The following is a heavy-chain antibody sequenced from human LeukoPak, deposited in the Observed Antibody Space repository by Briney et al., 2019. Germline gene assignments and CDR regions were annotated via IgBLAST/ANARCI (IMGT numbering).Heavy chain of an antibody. D-gene: IGHD1-26*01. V-gene: IGHV4-61*02. Sequence: SETLSLTCTVSGGSISSGSYYWSWIRQPAGKGLEWIGRIYSSGSTNYNPSLKRRVTISVDTSKNQFSLKLSSVTAADTAVYYCARDWGATTSVDYWGQGTLVTVSS. J-gene: IGHJ4*02. CDR3: ARDWGATTSVDY. CDR1: GGSISSGSYY. CDR2: IYSSGST.